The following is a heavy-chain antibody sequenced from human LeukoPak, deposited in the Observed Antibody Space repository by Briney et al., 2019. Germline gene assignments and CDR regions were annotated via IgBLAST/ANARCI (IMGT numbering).Heavy chain of an antibody. J-gene: IGHJ6*02. D-gene: IGHD3-10*01. CDR3: ARGLWFGDNRYGMDV. CDR2: INPSGGST. V-gene: IGHV1-46*01. Sequence: ASVKVSCKASGYTFTGYYMHWVRQAPGQGLEWMGIINPSGGSTSYAQKFQGRVTMTRDTSTSTVYMELSSLRSEDTAVYYCARGLWFGDNRYGMDVWGHGTTVTVSS. CDR1: GYTFTGYY.